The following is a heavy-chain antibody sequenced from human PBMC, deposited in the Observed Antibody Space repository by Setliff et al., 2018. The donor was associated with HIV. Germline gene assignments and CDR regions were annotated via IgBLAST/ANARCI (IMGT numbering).Heavy chain of an antibody. J-gene: IGHJ4*02. V-gene: IGHV4-30-4*08. CDR2: LYYSGST. D-gene: IGHD3-10*01. CDR3: ARDPKISMVRGVMI. Sequence: SETLSLTCTVSGGSISSSDSYWSWIRQPPGKGLEWIGSLYYSGSTYYHPSLKSLVTISLDTSKNQCSLNLSSVTAADTAVYYCARDPKISMVRGVMIWGQGTLVTVSS. CDR1: GGSISSSDSY.